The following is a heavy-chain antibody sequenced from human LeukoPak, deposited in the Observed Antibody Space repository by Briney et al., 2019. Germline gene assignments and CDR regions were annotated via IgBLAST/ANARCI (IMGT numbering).Heavy chain of an antibody. CDR1: GYTFTDYY. CDR2: INPNSGGT. J-gene: IGHJ5*02. V-gene: IGHV1-2*02. D-gene: IGHD3-10*01. Sequence: ASVKVSCKASGYTFTDYYMHWVRQDPGQGLEWMGWINPNSGGTSSAQKFQGRVTMIRDTSINTVYMELRRLRSDDTAVYYCARGGIMNFGEQAPRPWFDPWGQGTLVTVSS. CDR3: ARGGIMNFGEQAPRPWFDP.